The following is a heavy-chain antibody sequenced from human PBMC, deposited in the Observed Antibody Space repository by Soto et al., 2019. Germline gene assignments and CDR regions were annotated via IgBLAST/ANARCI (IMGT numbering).Heavy chain of an antibody. J-gene: IGHJ2*01. D-gene: IGHD5-18*01. V-gene: IGHV3-21*01. CDR1: GFTFSSYS. CDR3: ARSSYGSGWYFDL. CDR2: ISSSSSYI. Sequence: EVQLVESGGGLVKPGGSLRLSCAASGFTFSSYSMNWVRQAPGKGLEWVSSISSSSSYIYYADSVKGRFTISRDNAKNSLYLQMKSLRAEDTAGYYCARSSYGSGWYFDLWGRGTLVTVSS.